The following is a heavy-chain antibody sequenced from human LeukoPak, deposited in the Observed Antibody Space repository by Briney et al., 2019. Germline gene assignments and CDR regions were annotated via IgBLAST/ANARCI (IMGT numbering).Heavy chain of an antibody. CDR3: AADGARGEGY. V-gene: IGHV1-58*02. D-gene: IGHD3-16*01. CDR1: GFTFTSSA. J-gene: IGHJ4*02. Sequence: SVTVSFKASGFTFTSSAMQWVRQARGQRIEWIGWIDVGSGNTNYAQKFQERVTITRDMSTSTAYKELSSLRSEDTAVYYCAADGARGEGYWGQGTLVTVSS. CDR2: IDVGSGNT.